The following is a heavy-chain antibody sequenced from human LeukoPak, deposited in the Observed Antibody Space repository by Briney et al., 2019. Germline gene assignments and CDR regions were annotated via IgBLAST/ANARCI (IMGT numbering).Heavy chain of an antibody. J-gene: IGHJ4*02. CDR2: IYSGGST. V-gene: IGHV3-66*02. D-gene: IGHD3-16*02. Sequence: GGSLRLSCAASGFTVSSNYMSWVRQAPGKGLEWVSVIYSGGSTYYADSVKGRFTISRDNSKNTLYLQMNSLRAGDTAVYYCARVHYDYVWGSYRYKQYYFDYWGQGTLVTVSS. CDR1: GFTVSSNY. CDR3: ARVHYDYVWGSYRYKQYYFDY.